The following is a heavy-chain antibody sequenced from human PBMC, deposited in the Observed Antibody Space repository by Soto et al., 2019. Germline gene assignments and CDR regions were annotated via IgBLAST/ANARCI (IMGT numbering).Heavy chain of an antibody. D-gene: IGHD3-22*01. CDR1: GGSISSGGYY. Sequence: QVQLQESGPGLVKPSQTLSLTCTVSGGSISSGGYYWSWIRQHPGKGLERIGYIDYSGSTYYNPSLKSRVTISVDTSQNQFSLKLSSVTAADTAVYYCARVQTYYYDSSGLGYFQHWGQGTLVTVSS. CDR3: ARVQTYYYDSSGLGYFQH. CDR2: IDYSGST. J-gene: IGHJ1*01. V-gene: IGHV4-31*03.